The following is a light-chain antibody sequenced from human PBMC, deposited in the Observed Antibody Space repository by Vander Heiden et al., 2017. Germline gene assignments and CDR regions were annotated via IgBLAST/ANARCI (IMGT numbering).Light chain of an antibody. V-gene: IGLV3-19*01. CDR2: GKN. CDR3: NSRDSSGNSHLV. CDR1: NIRSNY. J-gene: IGLJ2*01. Sequence: SSELTQDPAVTVPLGQTVRITCQGGNIRSNYAGWYQQKPGQAPVLLIYGKNNRPSGIPDRFSGSSSGNTASLTITGAQAEDEADYYCNSRDSSGNSHLVFGGGTKLTVL.